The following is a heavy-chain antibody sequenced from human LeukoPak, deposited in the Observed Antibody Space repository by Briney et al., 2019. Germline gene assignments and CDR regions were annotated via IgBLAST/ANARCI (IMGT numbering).Heavy chain of an antibody. CDR3: ASPLTLRYFDWFPYSFDY. Sequence: PGGSLRLSCAASGFTFSSYAMHWVRQAPGKGLEWVAVISYDGSNKYYADSVKGRFTISRDNSKNTLYLQMNSLRAEDTAVYYCASPLTLRYFDWFPYSFDYWGQGTLVTVSS. J-gene: IGHJ4*02. D-gene: IGHD3-9*01. CDR2: ISYDGSNK. V-gene: IGHV3-30-3*01. CDR1: GFTFSSYA.